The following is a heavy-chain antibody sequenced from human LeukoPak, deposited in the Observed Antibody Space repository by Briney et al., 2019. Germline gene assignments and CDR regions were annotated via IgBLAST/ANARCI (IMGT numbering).Heavy chain of an antibody. V-gene: IGHV4-4*02. J-gene: IGHJ3*02. Sequence: PSETLSLTCDVSGGSISNTNWWSWVRQPPGQGLEWIGEVSLAGQTNYNPSLNGRVTMSLDESSNQLSLKLTSVTAADTAVYYCAGPTTTVTTLAHAFDIWGQGTMVTVSS. CDR2: VSLAGQT. CDR1: GGSISNTNW. CDR3: AGPTTTVTTLAHAFDI. D-gene: IGHD4-17*01.